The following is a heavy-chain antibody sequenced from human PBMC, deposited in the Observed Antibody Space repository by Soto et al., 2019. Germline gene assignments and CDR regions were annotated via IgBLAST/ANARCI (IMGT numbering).Heavy chain of an antibody. CDR3: ALTHSLHYYDSSGP. Sequence: ASVKVSCKASGYTFTSYAMHWVRQAPGQRLEWMGWRNAGNGNTKYSQKFQGRVTITRDTSASTAYMELSSLRSEDTAVYYCALTHSLHYYDSSGPWGQGTLVTVSS. D-gene: IGHD3-22*01. V-gene: IGHV1-3*01. CDR1: GYTFTSYA. CDR2: RNAGNGNT. J-gene: IGHJ5*02.